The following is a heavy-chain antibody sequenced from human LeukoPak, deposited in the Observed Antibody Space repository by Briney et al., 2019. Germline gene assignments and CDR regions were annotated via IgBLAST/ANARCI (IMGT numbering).Heavy chain of an antibody. CDR2: ISGYDGNT. V-gene: IGHV1-18*01. Sequence: ASVKVSCKSSGYTFTEYGFSWVRQAPGQGPEWMGWISGYDGNTASAQKFQGRLTMTTDTPTSTVYMELRSLRSDDTAFYYCARDAYGSGKGFFDYWGQGTLVTVSS. CDR3: ARDAYGSGKGFFDY. J-gene: IGHJ4*02. CDR1: GYTFTEYG. D-gene: IGHD3-10*01.